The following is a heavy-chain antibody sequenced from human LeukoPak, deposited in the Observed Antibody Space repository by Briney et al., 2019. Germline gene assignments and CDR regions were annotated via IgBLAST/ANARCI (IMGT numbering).Heavy chain of an antibody. D-gene: IGHD6-13*01. V-gene: IGHV3-9*01. CDR1: GFTFDDYA. CDR2: ISWNSGSI. CDR3: ASRSSVAGTGPG. J-gene: IGHJ4*02. Sequence: PGGSLRLSCAASGFTFDDYAMHWVRQAPGKGLEWVSGISWNSGSIGYADSVKGRFTISRDNAKNSLYLQMNSLRAEDTAVYYCASRSSVAGTGPGWGQGTLVTVSS.